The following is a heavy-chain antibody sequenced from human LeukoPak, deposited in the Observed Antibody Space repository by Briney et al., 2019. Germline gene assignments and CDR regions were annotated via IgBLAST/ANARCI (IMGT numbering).Heavy chain of an antibody. CDR2: ISASGGGT. V-gene: IGHV3-23*01. CDR1: GFTFSSDG. D-gene: IGHD2/OR15-2a*01. J-gene: IGHJ5*02. CDR3: ATSIGGYNWFDP. Sequence: GGSLRLSCAASGFTFSSDGMTWVRQAPGKGLEWVSSISASGGGTVYADSVKGRVTISRDNSKNTLYLQMNSLRAEDTAVYYCATSIGGYNWFDPWGQGTLVTVSS.